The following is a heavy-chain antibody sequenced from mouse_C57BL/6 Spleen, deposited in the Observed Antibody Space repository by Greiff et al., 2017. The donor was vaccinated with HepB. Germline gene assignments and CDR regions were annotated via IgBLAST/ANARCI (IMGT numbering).Heavy chain of an antibody. D-gene: IGHD4-1*01. CDR2: IYPGDGDT. Sequence: QVQLQQSGAELVKPGASVKISCKASGYAFSSYWMNWVKQRPGKGLEWIGQIYPGDGDTNYNGKFKGKATLTADKSSSTAYMQLSSLTSEDSAVYFCARANWDWAMDYWGQGTSVTVSS. CDR1: GYAFSSYW. V-gene: IGHV1-80*01. J-gene: IGHJ4*01. CDR3: ARANWDWAMDY.